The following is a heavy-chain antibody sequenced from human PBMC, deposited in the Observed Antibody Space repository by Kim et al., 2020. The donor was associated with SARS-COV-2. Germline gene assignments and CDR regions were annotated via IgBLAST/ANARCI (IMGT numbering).Heavy chain of an antibody. CDR2: IYHSGST. V-gene: IGHV4-38-2*02. CDR3: ARGMTVTRYYYYGMDV. CDR1: GYSISSGYY. D-gene: IGHD4-17*01. J-gene: IGHJ6*02. Sequence: SETLSLTCTVSGYSISSGYYWGWIRQPPGKGLEWIGSIYHSGSTYYNPSLKSRVTISVDTSKNQFSLKLSSVIAADTAVYYCARGMTVTRYYYYGMDVWGQGTTVTVSS.